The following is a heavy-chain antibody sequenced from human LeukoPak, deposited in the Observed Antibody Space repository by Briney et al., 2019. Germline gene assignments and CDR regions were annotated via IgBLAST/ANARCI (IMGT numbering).Heavy chain of an antibody. CDR3: ARERPAGKWLPVDY. D-gene: IGHD3-22*01. J-gene: IGHJ4*02. CDR1: GGSISSYY. V-gene: IGHV4-59*13. Sequence: PSETLSLTCTVSGGSISSYYWSWIRQPPGKGLEWIGYIYYSGSTNYNPSLKSRVTISVDTSKNQFSLKLSSVTAADTAVYYCARERPAGKWLPVDYWGQGTLVTVSS. CDR2: IYYSGST.